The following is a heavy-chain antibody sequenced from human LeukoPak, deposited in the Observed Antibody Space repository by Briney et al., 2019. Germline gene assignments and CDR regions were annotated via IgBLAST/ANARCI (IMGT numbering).Heavy chain of an antibody. D-gene: IGHD3-10*01. Sequence: GGSPRLSCAASGFTFRSYEMNWVRQAPGKGLEWVSYISSSVSTIYYADSVKGRFTISRDNAKNSLYLQMNSLRAEDTAVYYCASRFGESSAHNWFDPWGQGTLVTVSS. V-gene: IGHV3-48*03. J-gene: IGHJ5*02. CDR1: GFTFRSYE. CDR3: ASRFGESSAHNWFDP. CDR2: ISSSVSTI.